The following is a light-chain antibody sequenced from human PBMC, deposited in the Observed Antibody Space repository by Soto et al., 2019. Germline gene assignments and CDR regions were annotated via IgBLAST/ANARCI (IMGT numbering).Light chain of an antibody. Sequence: DIQMTQSPSSLCASFGDIVSITCRASQSISGYLNWYQQKPGKAPKVLISGASTLHNGVPSRFSGRGSGTDFTLTISSLQPEDVATYYCQQSLSTLLTFGGGTKV. J-gene: IGKJ4*01. CDR2: GAS. CDR1: QSISGY. CDR3: QQSLSTLLT. V-gene: IGKV1-39*01.